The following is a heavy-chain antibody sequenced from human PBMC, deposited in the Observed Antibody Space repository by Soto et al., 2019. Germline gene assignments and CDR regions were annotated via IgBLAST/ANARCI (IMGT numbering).Heavy chain of an antibody. CDR1: GYTFTSYY. CDR3: ARDIGMVPADRNGMDV. V-gene: IGHV1-46*01. Sequence: ASVKVSCKASGYTFTSYYMHWVRQAPGQGLEWMGIINPSGGSTSYAQKFQGRVTMARDTSTSTVYMELSSLRSEDTAVYYCARDIGMVPADRNGMDVWGQGTTGT. D-gene: IGHD2-2*01. CDR2: INPSGGST. J-gene: IGHJ6*02.